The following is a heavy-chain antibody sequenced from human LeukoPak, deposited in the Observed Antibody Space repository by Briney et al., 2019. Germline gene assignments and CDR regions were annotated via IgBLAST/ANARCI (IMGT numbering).Heavy chain of an antibody. Sequence: SETLSLTCTVSGGSISSGDYYWSWIRQPPGKGLEWIGYIYYSGSTYYNPSLKSRVTISVDTSKNQFSLKLSSVTAADTAVYYCARVVVVPGSLAAFDIWGQGTMVTVSS. D-gene: IGHD2-2*01. CDR3: ARVVVVPGSLAAFDI. J-gene: IGHJ3*02. CDR1: GGSISSGDYY. V-gene: IGHV4-30-4*02. CDR2: IYYSGST.